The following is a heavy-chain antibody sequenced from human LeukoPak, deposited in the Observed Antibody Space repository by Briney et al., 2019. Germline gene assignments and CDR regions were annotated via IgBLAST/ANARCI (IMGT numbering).Heavy chain of an antibody. D-gene: IGHD2-2*01. V-gene: IGHV1-2*02. CDR2: INPNSGGT. CDR1: GYTFTGYY. CDR3: AGEVLPAATYMDV. J-gene: IGHJ6*03. Sequence: GASVKVSCKASGYTFTGYYMHWVRQAPGQGLEWMGWINPNSGGTNYAQKFQGRVTMTRDTSISTAYMELSRLRSDDTAVYYCAGEVLPAATYMDVWGKGTTVTISS.